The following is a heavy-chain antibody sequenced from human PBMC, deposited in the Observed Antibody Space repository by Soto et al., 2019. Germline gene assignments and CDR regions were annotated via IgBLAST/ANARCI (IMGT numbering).Heavy chain of an antibody. J-gene: IGHJ6*02. V-gene: IGHV3-23*01. D-gene: IGHD5-18*01. Sequence: GSLRLSCAASGFTFSSYAMKWVRQAPGKGLEWVSLIGESGTPTYYADSVKGRFTISRDNSGNTLFLEMYSLRAEDTAVYYCARYITGVDYYGMDVWGQGTTVTVSS. CDR3: ARYITGVDYYGMDV. CDR2: IGESGTPT. CDR1: GFTFSSYA.